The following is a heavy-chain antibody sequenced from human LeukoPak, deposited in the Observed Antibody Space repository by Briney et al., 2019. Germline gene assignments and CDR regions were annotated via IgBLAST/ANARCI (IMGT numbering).Heavy chain of an antibody. J-gene: IGHJ4*02. CDR3: VRGGPFTGAISTPRASDY. CDR2: IYSGGTP. V-gene: IGHV3-66*01. Sequence: GGSLRLSCAAFGFTVTSTYMSWVRQAPGKGLEWVSVIYSGGTPYYADSVKGRLTISRDTYKNTVYLQMNSLRAEDTAVYHCVRGGPFTGAISTPRASDYWGQGLLVIVSS. CDR1: GFTVTSTY. D-gene: IGHD1-7*01.